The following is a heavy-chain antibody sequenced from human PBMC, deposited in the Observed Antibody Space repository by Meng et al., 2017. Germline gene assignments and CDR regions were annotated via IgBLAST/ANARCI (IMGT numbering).Heavy chain of an antibody. Sequence: EVQLVESGGGLVQSGGSLRLSCTASGFTFRNYWMHWVRQAPGKGLVWVSRIKPDGTMTVYADSVKGRLTISRDNAKNTLYLQMNSLRSDDTAVYYCARSDWFDPWGQGTLVTVSS. V-gene: IGHV3-74*01. CDR3: ARSDWFDP. CDR2: IKPDGTMT. CDR1: GFTFRNYW. J-gene: IGHJ5*02.